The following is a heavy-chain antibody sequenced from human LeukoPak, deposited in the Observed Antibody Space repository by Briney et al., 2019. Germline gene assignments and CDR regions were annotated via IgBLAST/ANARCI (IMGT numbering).Heavy chain of an antibody. J-gene: IGHJ4*02. CDR2: IYYSGST. V-gene: IGHV4-59*01. CDR3: ARDSAWRSFDY. CDR1: GGSISSYY. Sequence: SETLSLTCTVAGGSISSYYWSWVRQPPGKGLEWIGYIYYSGSTNYNPSLKGRVTISVDTSKNQFSRKLSSVTAADTAVYYCARDSAWRSFDYWGQGTLVTVSS.